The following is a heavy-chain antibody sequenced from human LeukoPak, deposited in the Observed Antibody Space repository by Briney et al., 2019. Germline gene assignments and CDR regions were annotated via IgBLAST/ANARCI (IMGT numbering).Heavy chain of an antibody. CDR2: MNPNSGNT. Sequence: ASVKVSCKASGYTFTSYDIDWVRQATGQGLEWMGWMNPNSGNTGYAQKFQGRVTMTRDTSISTAYMELSRLRSDDTAVYYCASHSNPEGYWGQGTLVTVSS. CDR1: GYTFTSYD. CDR3: ASHSNPEGY. D-gene: IGHD4-11*01. V-gene: IGHV1-8*01. J-gene: IGHJ4*02.